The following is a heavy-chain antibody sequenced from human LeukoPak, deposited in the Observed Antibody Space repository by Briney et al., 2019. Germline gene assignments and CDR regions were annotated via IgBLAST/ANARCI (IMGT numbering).Heavy chain of an antibody. CDR2: ISSSSGYI. CDR1: GFTFSSYS. D-gene: IGHD6-6*01. CDR3: AKMAGSSRHFDY. J-gene: IGHJ4*02. Sequence: GGSLRLSCAASGFTFSSYSINWVRQAPGKGLEWVSSISSSSGYIYYADSVKGRYTISRDNAKNSLYLQMNSLTAEDTAVCYCAKMAGSSRHFDYWGQGTLVTVSS. V-gene: IGHV3-21*01.